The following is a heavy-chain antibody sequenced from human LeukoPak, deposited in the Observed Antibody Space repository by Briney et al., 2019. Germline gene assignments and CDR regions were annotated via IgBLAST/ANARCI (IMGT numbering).Heavy chain of an antibody. J-gene: IGHJ1*01. V-gene: IGHV3-21*01. CDR3: ARGARAAAGTEYFQL. CDR2: ISSSSSYI. CDR1: GFTFSSYS. Sequence: PGGSLRLSCAASGFTFSSYSMNWVRQAPGKGLEWVSSISSSSSYIYYADSLKGRFTISRDNAKNSLYLQMNSLRAEDTAVYYCARGARAAAGTEYFQLWGQGTLVTVSS. D-gene: IGHD6-13*01.